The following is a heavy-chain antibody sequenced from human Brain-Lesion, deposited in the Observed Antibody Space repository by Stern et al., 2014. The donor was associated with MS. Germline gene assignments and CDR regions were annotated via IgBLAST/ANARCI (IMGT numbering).Heavy chain of an antibody. V-gene: IGHV4-39*01. Sequence: QLQLQESGPGLVKPSETLSLTCTVSGGSISSSSYYWGWIRQPPGKGLEWIGSIYYRGSTYSNPSFKSRVTISMDTSKNQFSLRLSSVTAADTAVYFCAKLWLGELPESPFDYWGQGTLVTVSS. CDR1: GGSISSSSYY. D-gene: IGHD3-10*01. J-gene: IGHJ4*02. CDR3: AKLWLGELPESPFDY. CDR2: IYYRGST.